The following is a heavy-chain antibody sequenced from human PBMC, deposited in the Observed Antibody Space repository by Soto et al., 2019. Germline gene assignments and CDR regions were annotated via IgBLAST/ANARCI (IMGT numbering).Heavy chain of an antibody. V-gene: IGHV1-69*01. J-gene: IGHJ5*02. CDR1: GGTFSSYA. Sequence: QVQLVQSGAEVKKPGSSVKVSCKASGGTFSSYAISWVRQAPGQGLEWMGGIIPIFGTANYAQKFQGRVRITGDESTSTAYMYLSSLSSEDTAVYYCAREVKELLSVGWFDPWCQGSLVTVSS. CDR2: IIPIFGTA. CDR3: AREVKELLSVGWFDP. D-gene: IGHD3-10*01.